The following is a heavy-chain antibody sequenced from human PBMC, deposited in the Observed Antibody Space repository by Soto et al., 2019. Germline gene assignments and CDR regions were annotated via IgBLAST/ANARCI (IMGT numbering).Heavy chain of an antibody. CDR1: GHTFTGYY. V-gene: IGHV1-2*02. D-gene: IGHD3-10*01. Sequence: QVQLIQSGAEVRKPGASVKVSCEAAGHTFTGYYLHWVRQTPGQGLEWLGWINFNTGGTNSAQKFQGRDIMTRDTSISTAYMELNSLTSDDTAMYYCTADSSGTLFHGMDVWGQGTTVIVSS. CDR3: TADSSGTLFHGMDV. J-gene: IGHJ6*02. CDR2: INFNTGGT.